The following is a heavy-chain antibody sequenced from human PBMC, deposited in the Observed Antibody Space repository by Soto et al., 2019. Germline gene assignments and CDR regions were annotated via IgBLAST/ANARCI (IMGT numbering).Heavy chain of an antibody. CDR3: ARVGLHENWFDP. D-gene: IGHD3-16*01. CDR1: GGTFSSYA. J-gene: IGHJ5*02. CDR2: IIPIFGTA. V-gene: IGHV1-69*13. Sequence: ASVKVSCKASGGTFSSYAISWVRQAPGQGLEWMGGIIPIFGTANYAQKFQGRVTITADESTSTAYMELSSLRSEDTAVHYCARVGLHENWFDPWGQGTLVTVSS.